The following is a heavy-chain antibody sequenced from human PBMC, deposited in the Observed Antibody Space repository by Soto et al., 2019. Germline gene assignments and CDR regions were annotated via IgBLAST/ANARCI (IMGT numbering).Heavy chain of an antibody. CDR3: ARDGTQRYSGYAY. CDR2: IIPIFGTA. Sequence: QVQLVQSGAEVKKPGSSVKVSCKASGGTFSSYAISWVRQAPGQGLEWMGGIIPIFGTANYAQKFQGRVTFTADESTSTAYMELSSPRSEVTAVYYGARDGTQRYSGYAYWGQGTLVTVSS. D-gene: IGHD5-12*01. J-gene: IGHJ4*02. CDR1: GGTFSSYA. V-gene: IGHV1-69*01.